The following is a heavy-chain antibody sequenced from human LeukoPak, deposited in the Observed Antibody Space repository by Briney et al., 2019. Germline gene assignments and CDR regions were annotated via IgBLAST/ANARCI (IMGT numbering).Heavy chain of an antibody. CDR1: GFTFSSYE. J-gene: IGHJ4*02. Sequence: GGSLRLSCAASGFTFSSYEMNWVRQAPGKGLEWVSYISSSSSTIYYGDSVKGRFTISRDNSRNTLSLQMNSLRADDTAVYYCARGPPMYSYGSSAYHYDYFEYWGQGTLVTVSS. D-gene: IGHD3-22*01. CDR2: ISSSSSTI. V-gene: IGHV3-48*01. CDR3: ARGPPMYSYGSSAYHYDYFEY.